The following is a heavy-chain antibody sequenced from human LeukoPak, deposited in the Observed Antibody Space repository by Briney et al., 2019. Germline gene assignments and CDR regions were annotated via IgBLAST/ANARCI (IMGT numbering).Heavy chain of an antibody. D-gene: IGHD3-10*01. CDR1: GGSISSDNW. Sequence: SETLSLTCAVSGGSISSDNWWSWARQPPGKGLEWIGYIYHSGSTYYNPSLKSRVTISVDRSKNQFSLKLSSVTAADTAVYYCARDGRFGEQKPYYMDVWGKGTTVTVSS. V-gene: IGHV4-4*02. CDR3: ARDGRFGEQKPYYMDV. J-gene: IGHJ6*03. CDR2: IYHSGST.